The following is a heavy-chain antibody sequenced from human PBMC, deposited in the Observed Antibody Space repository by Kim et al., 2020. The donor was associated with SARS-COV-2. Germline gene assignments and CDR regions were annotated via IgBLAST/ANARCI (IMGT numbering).Heavy chain of an antibody. CDR3: AREDRLLTYYYDSSGSFDY. V-gene: IGHV4-59*01. CDR2: IYYSGST. D-gene: IGHD3-22*01. CDR1: GGSISRYY. J-gene: IGHJ4*02. Sequence: SETLSLTCTVSGGSISRYYWSWIRQPPGKGLEWIGYIYYSGSTNYNPSLKSRVTISVDTSKNQFSLKLSSVTAADTAVYYCAREDRLLTYYYDSSGSFDYWGQGTLVTVSS.